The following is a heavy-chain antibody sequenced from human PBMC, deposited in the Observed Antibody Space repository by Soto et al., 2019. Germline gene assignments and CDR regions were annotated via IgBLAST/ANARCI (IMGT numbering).Heavy chain of an antibody. V-gene: IGHV1-8*01. CDR1: GYTFTSYD. Sequence: ASVKVSCKASGYTFTSYDINWVRQATGQGLEWMGWMNPNSGNTGYAQKFQGRVTMTRNTSISTAYMELSSLRSEVTAVYYCASSWVGQQLVSFYPDAFDIWGQGTMVTVSS. D-gene: IGHD6-13*01. CDR3: ASSWVGQQLVSFYPDAFDI. J-gene: IGHJ3*02. CDR2: MNPNSGNT.